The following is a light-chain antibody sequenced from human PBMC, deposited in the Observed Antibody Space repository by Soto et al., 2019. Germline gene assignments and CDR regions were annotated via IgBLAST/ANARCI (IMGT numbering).Light chain of an antibody. CDR1: NIVTKS. CDR3: QVWDSSLLHHV. Sequence: SYELTQSPSVSVAPGQTARITCGGNNIVTKSVHWFQQRPGRAPVLVVFDDSDRPSGIPERFSGSKSGSTATLTITRVEAGDEADYYCQVWDSSLLHHVFGTGTKSPS. J-gene: IGLJ1*01. V-gene: IGLV3-21*02. CDR2: DDS.